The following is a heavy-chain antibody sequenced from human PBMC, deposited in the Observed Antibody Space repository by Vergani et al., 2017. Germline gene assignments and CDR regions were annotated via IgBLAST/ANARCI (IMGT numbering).Heavy chain of an antibody. V-gene: IGHV3-15*07. CDR1: GFSFRNAW. J-gene: IGHJ6*02. CDR2: IKSTFDSGTT. D-gene: IGHD7-27*01. CDR3: TTDPRYWGDVSCYWQRDLHYYGMDV. Sequence: EVQLVESGGGIVKPGGSLRLSCVASGFSFRNAWMNWVRRTPGKGLEWVGRIKSTFDSGTTDYAAAGKGRFTISRDDSKNTLFLQMNCLKTEDIGVYYCTTDPRYWGDVSCYWQRDLHYYGMDVWGQGTTVTVSS.